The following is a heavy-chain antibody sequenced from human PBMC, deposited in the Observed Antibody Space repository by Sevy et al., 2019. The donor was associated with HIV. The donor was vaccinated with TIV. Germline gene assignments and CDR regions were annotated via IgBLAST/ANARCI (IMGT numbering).Heavy chain of an antibody. J-gene: IGHJ3*02. V-gene: IGHV3-48*02. Sequence: GGSLRLSCAASGFTFSSYSMNWVRQAPGKGPEWVSYISSSSSTIYYADSVKGRFTISRDNAKNSLYLQMNSLRDEDTAVYYCARENRLDMDAFDIWGQGTMVTVSS. CDR3: ARENRLDMDAFDI. CDR2: ISSSSSTI. CDR1: GFTFSSYS. D-gene: IGHD1-1*01.